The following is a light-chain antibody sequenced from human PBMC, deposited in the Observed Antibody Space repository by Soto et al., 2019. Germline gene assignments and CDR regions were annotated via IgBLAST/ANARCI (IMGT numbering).Light chain of an antibody. J-gene: IGLJ3*02. CDR2: DTN. Sequence: QSVLTQPPSVSAAPGQKVGIYCSGSSSNIGSNYVSWYQQLPGTAPKLLIYDTNKRPSGIPDRFSGSKSGTSATLGITGLQTGDEADYYCGRWDSDLSAGWVFGGGTKVTVL. CDR1: SSNIGSNY. V-gene: IGLV1-51*01. CDR3: GRWDSDLSAGWV.